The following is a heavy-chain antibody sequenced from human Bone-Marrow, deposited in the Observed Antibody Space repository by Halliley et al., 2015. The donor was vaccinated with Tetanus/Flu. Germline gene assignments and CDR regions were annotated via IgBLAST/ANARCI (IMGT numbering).Heavy chain of an antibody. V-gene: IGHV4-59*01. D-gene: IGHD3-9*01. J-gene: IGHJ3*01. CDR3: AKPQGALTENGFDV. Sequence: EGIGYVSYTGGPNYNPSPKSRVPISIDPSKTQLSLRLSSVTAADSALYYCAKPQGALTENGFDVWGHGTLVTVSS. CDR2: VSYTGGP.